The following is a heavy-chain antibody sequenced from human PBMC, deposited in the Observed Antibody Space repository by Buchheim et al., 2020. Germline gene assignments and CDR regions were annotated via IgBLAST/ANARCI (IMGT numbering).Heavy chain of an antibody. D-gene: IGHD6-13*01. CDR1: GFTFSSYS. Sequence: EVQLVESGRGLVQPGGSLRLSCAASGFTFSSYSMNWVRQAPGKGLEWVSYISSSSSTIYYADSVKGRFTIYRDNAKHSLYLKMNSLRAEDTAVYYCAREGSSSWTTPLWYWGQGTL. CDR2: ISSSSSTI. CDR3: AREGSSSWTTPLWY. J-gene: IGHJ4*02. V-gene: IGHV3-48*01.